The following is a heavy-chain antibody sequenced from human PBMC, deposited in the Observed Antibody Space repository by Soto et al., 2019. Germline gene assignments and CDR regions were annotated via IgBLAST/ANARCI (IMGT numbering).Heavy chain of an antibody. Sequence: SETLSLTCSVSGASISSGGYYWNWVRQFPGKGLEWIANIHYSGSTHYNPSLGSRVTISLDTSENNFSLKLNYATAADTAVYYCARDERYTGGIYDALDIWGQGTMVTVSS. D-gene: IGHD2-8*02. CDR1: GASISSGGYY. CDR3: ARDERYTGGIYDALDI. V-gene: IGHV4-31*03. CDR2: IHYSGST. J-gene: IGHJ3*02.